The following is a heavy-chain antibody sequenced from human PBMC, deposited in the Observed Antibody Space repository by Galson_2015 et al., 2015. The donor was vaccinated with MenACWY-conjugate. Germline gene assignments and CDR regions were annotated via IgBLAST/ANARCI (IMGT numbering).Heavy chain of an antibody. CDR3: VRGYCSGATCPAGLDP. CDR1: GDSVSSDSAA. CDR2: TYYRSKWYS. V-gene: IGHV6-1*01. Sequence: CAISGDSVSSDSAAWNWFRQSPSRGLEWLGRTYYRSKWYSEYALSVRSRIRVNPDTSNNRFSLQLNSLTLEDTAVYYCVRGYCSGATCPAGLDPWGQGTVVTVSS. D-gene: IGHD2-15*01. J-gene: IGHJ5*02.